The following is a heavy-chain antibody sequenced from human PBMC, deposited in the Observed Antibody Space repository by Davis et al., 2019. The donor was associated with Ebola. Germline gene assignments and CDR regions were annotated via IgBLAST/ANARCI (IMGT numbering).Heavy chain of an antibody. V-gene: IGHV3-23*01. Sequence: GESLKISCAASGFTFSSYAMSWVRQAPGKGLEWVSAISGSGGSTYYADSVKGRFTISRDNSKNTLYLQMNSLRAEDTAVYYCANPPGTPRGLDYWGQGTLVTVSS. J-gene: IGHJ4*02. CDR1: GFTFSSYA. CDR3: ANPPGTPRGLDY. D-gene: IGHD2-15*01. CDR2: ISGSGGST.